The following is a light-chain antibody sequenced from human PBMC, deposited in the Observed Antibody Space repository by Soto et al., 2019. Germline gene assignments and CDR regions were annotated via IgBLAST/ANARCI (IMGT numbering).Light chain of an antibody. CDR1: SSNIGAGYD. Sequence: QSVLTQPPSVSGAPGQRVTISCTGSSSNIGAGYDVHWYQQLPGTAPKLLIYANTNRPSGVPDRFSGSKSGRSASLAITGLQAEDEADYYCQSADSSLSGSWVFGGGTKLTVL. V-gene: IGLV1-40*01. J-gene: IGLJ3*02. CDR3: QSADSSLSGSWV. CDR2: ANT.